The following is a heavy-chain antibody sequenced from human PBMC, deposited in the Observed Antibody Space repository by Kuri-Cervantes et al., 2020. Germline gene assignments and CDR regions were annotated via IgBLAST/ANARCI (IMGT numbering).Heavy chain of an antibody. J-gene: IGHJ3*02. D-gene: IGHD4-17*01. Sequence: GESLKISCVVSGYSFSTYWIGWVRQMPGKRLEWMGIIYPSDSDTRYSPSFRGQVTISADKSISTAYLQWSSLEASDTAIYYCTRVKTTVTTIGAFDIWGQGTMVTVSS. CDR1: GYSFSTYW. CDR3: TRVKTTVTTIGAFDI. V-gene: IGHV5-51*01. CDR2: IYPSDSDT.